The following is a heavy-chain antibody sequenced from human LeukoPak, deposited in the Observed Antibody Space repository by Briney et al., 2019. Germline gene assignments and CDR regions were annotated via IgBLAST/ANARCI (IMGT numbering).Heavy chain of an antibody. CDR3: ARGVRITYYYMDV. CDR1: GGSINNTNYY. Sequence: SETLSLTCTVSGGSINNTNYYWGWIRQPPGKGLQWIGSFYDTGRTYYNPSLKSRVTISVDTSKNQFSLKLSSVTAADTAVYYCARGVRITYYYMDVWGKGTTVTISS. D-gene: IGHD3-10*01. CDR2: FYDTGRT. J-gene: IGHJ6*03. V-gene: IGHV4-39*01.